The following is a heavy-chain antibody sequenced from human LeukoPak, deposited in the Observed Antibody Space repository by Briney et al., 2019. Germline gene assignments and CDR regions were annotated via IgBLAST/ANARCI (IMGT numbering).Heavy chain of an antibody. D-gene: IGHD3-10*01. CDR1: GFTFSANW. Sequence: GGSLRLSCAASGFTFSANWIDWVRHAPGKGGGWVSDINTHGSVTRYADSVNGRFTISSDNVKNTLYLQMNSLRAEDTAVYYCAGPSFDGSGMGFDPWGQGTLVAVSS. V-gene: IGHV3-74*01. CDR2: INTHGSVT. J-gene: IGHJ5*02. CDR3: AGPSFDGSGMGFDP.